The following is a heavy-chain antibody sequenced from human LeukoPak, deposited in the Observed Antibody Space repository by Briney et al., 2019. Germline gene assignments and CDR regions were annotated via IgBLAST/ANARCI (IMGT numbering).Heavy chain of an antibody. J-gene: IGHJ4*02. Sequence: SETLSLTCTVSGYSISSGYYWGWIRQPPGKGLEWIGSIYHSGSTNYNPSLKSRVTISVDTSKNQFSLKLNSVTAADTAVFYCAIDGIRCSGSYSDHWGQGTLVTVSS. CDR1: GYSISSGYY. CDR2: IYHSGST. CDR3: AIDGIRCSGSYSDH. D-gene: IGHD1-26*01. V-gene: IGHV4-38-2*02.